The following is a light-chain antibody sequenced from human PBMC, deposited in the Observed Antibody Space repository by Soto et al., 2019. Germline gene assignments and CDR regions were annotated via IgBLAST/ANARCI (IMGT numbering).Light chain of an antibody. CDR1: QGISNF. J-gene: IGKJ2*01. V-gene: IGKV1-27*01. CDR3: QQYNSAPYT. CDR2: AAS. Sequence: DIQMTQSPSSLSASVGDRVTITCRASQGISNFLAWYQQKPGKAPKLLIYAASTSQSGVPSRFGGSGSGTDFTLSISSLQPEDVTTYYCQQYNSAPYTFGQGTKLEIK.